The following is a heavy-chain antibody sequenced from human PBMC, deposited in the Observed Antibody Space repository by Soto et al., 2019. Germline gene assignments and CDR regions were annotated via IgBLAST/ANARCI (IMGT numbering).Heavy chain of an antibody. CDR1: GGSISSSSYY. V-gene: IGHV4-39*01. D-gene: IGHD1-26*01. CDR2: IYYSGST. CDR3: ARGSGSYPMGYYYGMDV. Sequence: ETLSLTCPVSGGSISSSSYYWGWIRQPPGKGLEWIGSIYYSGSTYYNPSLKSRVTISVDTSKNQFSLKLSSVTAADTAVYYCARGSGSYPMGYYYGMDVWGQGTKVTVYS. J-gene: IGHJ6*02.